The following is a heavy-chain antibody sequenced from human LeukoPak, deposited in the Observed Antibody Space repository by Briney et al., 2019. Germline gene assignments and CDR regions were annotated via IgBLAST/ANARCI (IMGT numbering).Heavy chain of an antibody. V-gene: IGHV1-69*05. D-gene: IGHD4-23*01. Sequence: SVKVSCKASGGTFSSYAISWVRQAPGQGLEWMGRIIPIFGTANYAQKFQGRVTMTTDESTSTAYMELSSLRSEDTAVYYCAGDYGGNVGYWGQGTLVTVSS. CDR2: IIPIFGTA. J-gene: IGHJ4*02. CDR3: AGDYGGNVGY. CDR1: GGTFSSYA.